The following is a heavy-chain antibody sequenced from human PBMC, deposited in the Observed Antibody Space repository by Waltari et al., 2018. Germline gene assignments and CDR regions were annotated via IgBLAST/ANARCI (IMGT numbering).Heavy chain of an antibody. V-gene: IGHV1-69*05. D-gene: IGHD6-13*01. CDR3: ARDQLIAAAGTYYYYYMDV. CDR2: IIPIFGTA. CDR1: GGTFSSYA. Sequence: QVQLVQSGAEVKKPGSSVKVSCKASGGTFSSYAISWVRQAPGQGLEWMGGIIPIFGTANYAQKFQGGVTITTDESTSTAYMELSSLRSEDTAVYYCARDQLIAAAGTYYYYYMDVWGKGTTVTVSS. J-gene: IGHJ6*03.